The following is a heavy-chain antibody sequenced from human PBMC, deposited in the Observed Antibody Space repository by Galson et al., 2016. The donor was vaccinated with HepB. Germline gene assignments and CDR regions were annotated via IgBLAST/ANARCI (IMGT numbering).Heavy chain of an antibody. D-gene: IGHD2-21*02. CDR1: GDSISKYY. CDR3: ATTYCGGDCYHVYAFDF. J-gene: IGHJ3*01. V-gene: IGHV4-59*03. Sequence: ETLSLTCTVSGDSISKYYCSWIRQPPGKALEWIGYTHYSGSTDYNSSLKSRITMSVDTSKNQFSLKLSSVTAADTALYSCATTYCGGDCYHVYAFDFWGQGTTVTVSS. CDR2: THYSGST.